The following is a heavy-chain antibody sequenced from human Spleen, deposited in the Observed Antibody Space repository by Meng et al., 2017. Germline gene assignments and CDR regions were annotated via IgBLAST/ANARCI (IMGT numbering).Heavy chain of an antibody. CDR2: IKHSGST. J-gene: IGHJ4*02. Sequence: QVQLQQWGAELLKPSETLSLTCAVYGGAFSGYYWSWIRQPPGKGLEWIGEIKHSGSTTYNPSLKSRVTISEDTSKNQFSLKLSSVTAADTAVYYCARGNARFYDILTGYVYWGQGTLVTVSS. CDR1: GGAFSGYY. CDR3: ARGNARFYDILTGYVY. D-gene: IGHD3-9*01. V-gene: IGHV4-34*01.